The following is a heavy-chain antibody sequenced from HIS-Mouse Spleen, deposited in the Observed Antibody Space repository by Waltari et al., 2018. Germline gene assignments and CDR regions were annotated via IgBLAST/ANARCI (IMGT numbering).Heavy chain of an antibody. J-gene: IGHJ2*01. CDR1: GGSISSSSYY. CDR2: IYYSGST. CDR3: AREIPYSSSWYDWYFDL. Sequence: QLQLQESGPGLVKPSETLSLTCTVSGGSISSSSYYWGWIRQPPGKGLELIGSIYYSGSTYYNPALKSRVTISVDTSQNQFSLKLSSVTVADTAVYYCAREIPYSSSWYDWYFDLWGRGTLVTVSS. V-gene: IGHV4-39*07. D-gene: IGHD6-13*01.